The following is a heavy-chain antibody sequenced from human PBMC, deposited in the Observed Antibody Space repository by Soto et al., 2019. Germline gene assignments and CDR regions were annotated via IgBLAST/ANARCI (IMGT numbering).Heavy chain of an antibody. Sequence: ASVKVACKASGGTFADDYMQWVRQAPGQGPELMGLINPNGGVAISAQKFRGSFTITRYTSINTAYMELTRMTSAHAAVYYCARPYTSVLDAATPEFDVWGQGELVPVSS. D-gene: IGHD6-25*01. CDR2: INPNGGVA. CDR3: ARPYTSVLDAATPEFDV. V-gene: IGHV1-2*02. J-gene: IGHJ3*01. CDR1: GGTFADDY.